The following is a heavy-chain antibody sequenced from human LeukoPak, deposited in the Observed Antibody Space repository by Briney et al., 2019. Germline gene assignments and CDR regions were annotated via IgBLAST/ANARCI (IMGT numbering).Heavy chain of an antibody. CDR1: GGSISDYY. D-gene: IGHD5-24*01. J-gene: IGHJ4*02. CDR2: LYYSGNT. V-gene: IGHV4-59*01. CDR3: ATFRDGYNFD. Sequence: SETLSLTCSVSGGSISDYYWNWIRQPPGKGLEWLGYLYYSGNTYYNPSLKSRVTISVDTSKNQFSLNLSSVTAADTAVYYCATFRDGYNFDWGQGTLVTVSS.